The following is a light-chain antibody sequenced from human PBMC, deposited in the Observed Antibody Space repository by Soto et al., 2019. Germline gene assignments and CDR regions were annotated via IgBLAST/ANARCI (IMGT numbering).Light chain of an antibody. CDR1: TSDVGGYNF. Sequence: QSVLTQPRSVSGSPGQSVTISCTGTTSDVGGYNFVSWYQQQPSKAPKLMIYDVTKRPSGVPDRFSGSKSGNTASLTISGLQAEDEAYYYCCSYAGTYPYVFGTGTKVTVL. J-gene: IGLJ1*01. CDR2: DVT. CDR3: CSYAGTYPYV. V-gene: IGLV2-11*01.